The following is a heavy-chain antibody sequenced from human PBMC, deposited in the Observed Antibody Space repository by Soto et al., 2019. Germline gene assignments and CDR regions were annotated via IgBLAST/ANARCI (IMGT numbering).Heavy chain of an antibody. D-gene: IGHD2-8*01. V-gene: IGHV3-23*05. Sequence: EVQLLESGGGLVQPGGSLTLSCAASGFRFRDYTMSWVRQAPGKVLESISVILSDYNAYYTDSVRGRFTISRDSSKNRVYLEMNSLRAEDTAVYYCTRRVNGYFDYWGQGALVTVSS. CDR1: GFRFRDYT. CDR3: TRRVNGYFDY. CDR2: ILSDYNA. J-gene: IGHJ4*02.